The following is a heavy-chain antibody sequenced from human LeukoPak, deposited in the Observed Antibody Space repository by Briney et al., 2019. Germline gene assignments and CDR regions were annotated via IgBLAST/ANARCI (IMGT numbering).Heavy chain of an antibody. J-gene: IGHJ4*02. CDR3: ARAGVSYYDSSGYSDY. V-gene: IGHV3-30-3*01. Sequence: GGSLRLSCAASGFTFSSYAMHWVRQAPGKGLAWVAVISYDGSNKYYADSVKGRFTISRDNSKNTLYLQMNSLRAEDTAVYYCARAGVSYYDSSGYSDYWGQGTLVTVSS. CDR2: ISYDGSNK. D-gene: IGHD3-22*01. CDR1: GFTFSSYA.